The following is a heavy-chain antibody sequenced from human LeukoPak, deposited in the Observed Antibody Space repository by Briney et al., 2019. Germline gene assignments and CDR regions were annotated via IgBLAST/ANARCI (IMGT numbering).Heavy chain of an antibody. CDR3: ARGSYDSSGYSREFDY. D-gene: IGHD3-22*01. Sequence: PSETLSLTCTVSGGSISSGGYFWSWVRQHPGKGLEWIEYIYYSGSTYYNQSLKSRVTISVDTSKNQFSLKLSSVTAADTAVYYCARGSYDSSGYSREFDYWGQGTLVTVSS. CDR2: IYYSGST. J-gene: IGHJ4*02. CDR1: GGSISSGGYF. V-gene: IGHV4-31*03.